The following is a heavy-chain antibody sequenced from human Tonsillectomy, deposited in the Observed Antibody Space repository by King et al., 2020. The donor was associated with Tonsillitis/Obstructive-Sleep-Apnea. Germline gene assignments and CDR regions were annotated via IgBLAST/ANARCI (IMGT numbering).Heavy chain of an antibody. D-gene: IGHD3-10*01. CDR3: AKISSWEFLRYLDY. CDR2: FSGSGATK. J-gene: IGHJ4*02. V-gene: IGHV3-23*04. CDR1: GFTFSTYA. Sequence: VQLVESGGLLLQPGGSLRLSCAASGFTFSTYAMSWVRQAPGNGLEWVSSFSGSGATKYYADSVKGRFTISRYNSKNTLDLQMNTLRAEDTAIYYCAKISSWEFLRYLDYWGQGTLVTVYS.